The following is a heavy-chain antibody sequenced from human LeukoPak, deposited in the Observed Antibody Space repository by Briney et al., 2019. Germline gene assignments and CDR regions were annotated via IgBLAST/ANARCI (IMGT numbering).Heavy chain of an antibody. V-gene: IGHV3-30-3*01. D-gene: IGHD6-13*01. CDR2: ISYDGSNK. J-gene: IGHJ4*02. Sequence: GGSLRLSCTASGFTFSSYAMHWVRQAPGKGLEWVAVISYDGSNKYYADSVKGRFTISRDNAKNSLYLQMNSLRAEDTAVYYCDSEASISSTWYGGDYWGQGTLVTVSS. CDR3: DSEASISSTWYGGDY. CDR1: GFTFSSYA.